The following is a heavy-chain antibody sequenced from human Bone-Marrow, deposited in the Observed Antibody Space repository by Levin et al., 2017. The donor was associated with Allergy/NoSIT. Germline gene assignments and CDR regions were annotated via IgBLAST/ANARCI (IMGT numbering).Heavy chain of an antibody. CDR2: INHSGST. Sequence: SETLSLTCAVYGGSFSGYYWSWIRQPPGKGLEWIGEINHSGSTNYNPSLKSRVTISVDTSQYQFSPKLSSVTAADTAVYYWARVCWGVGYDSGYWLASRRYCFDYWGQGTLVTVSS. CDR1: GGSFSGYY. V-gene: IGHV4-34*01. D-gene: IGHD5-12*01. J-gene: IGHJ4*02. CDR3: ARVCWGVGYDSGYWLASRRYCFDY.